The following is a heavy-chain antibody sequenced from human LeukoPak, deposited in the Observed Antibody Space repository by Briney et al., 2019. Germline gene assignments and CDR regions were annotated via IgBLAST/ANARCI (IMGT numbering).Heavy chain of an antibody. Sequence: NSSQTLSLTCTVSGGSISSGSYYWSWIRQPAGKGLEWIGRIYTSGSTNYNPSLKSRVTISVDTSKNQFSLKLSSVTATDTAVYYCARQSMVLRLAVYYYYMDVWGKGTTVTISS. CDR1: GGSISSGSYY. V-gene: IGHV4-61*02. CDR2: IYTSGST. CDR3: ARQSMVLRLAVYYYYMDV. J-gene: IGHJ6*03. D-gene: IGHD3-10*01.